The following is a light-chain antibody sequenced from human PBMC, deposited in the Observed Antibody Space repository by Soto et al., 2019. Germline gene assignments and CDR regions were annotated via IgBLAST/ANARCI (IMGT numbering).Light chain of an antibody. V-gene: IGKV3D-20*01. CDR3: QQYGNSPLT. CDR2: DVS. Sequence: ETVLTQSPATLSLSPGERATLFCGASQTVSNNYVAWHQQRPGLAPRLLMYDVSRRATGIPDRFSGSGSGAYFTLTISGLEPDDSAVYYCQQYGNSPLTFGGGTKVEIK. J-gene: IGKJ4*01. CDR1: QTVSNNY.